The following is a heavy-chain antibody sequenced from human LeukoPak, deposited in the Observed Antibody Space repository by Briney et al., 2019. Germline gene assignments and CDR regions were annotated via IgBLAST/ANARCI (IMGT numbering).Heavy chain of an antibody. D-gene: IGHD3-10*01. Sequence: ASVKVSCKASGYTFTSYGISWVRQAPGQGLEWMGWISAYNGNTNYAQKLQGRVTMTTDTSTSTAYMELRSLRSDDTAVYYCARDRGTTMVRGVTYYFDYWGQGTLVTVSS. CDR1: GYTFTSYG. CDR3: ARDRGTTMVRGVTYYFDY. J-gene: IGHJ4*02. V-gene: IGHV1-18*01. CDR2: ISAYNGNT.